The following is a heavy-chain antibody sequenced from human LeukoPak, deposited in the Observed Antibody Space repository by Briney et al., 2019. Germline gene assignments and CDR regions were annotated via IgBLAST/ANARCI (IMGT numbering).Heavy chain of an antibody. CDR2: ISSSGSTI. J-gene: IGHJ4*02. CDR1: GFTFSSYN. CDR3: ARLEYYYVSGNYYKLFDY. V-gene: IGHV3-48*02. Sequence: GGSLRLSCAASGFTFSSYNMNWVRQAPGKGLEWVSDISSSGSTIYFADSVKGRFTISRDNAKNSLYLQMNSLRDEDAAVYYCARLEYYYVSGNYYKLFDYWGQGTLVTVCS. D-gene: IGHD3-10*01.